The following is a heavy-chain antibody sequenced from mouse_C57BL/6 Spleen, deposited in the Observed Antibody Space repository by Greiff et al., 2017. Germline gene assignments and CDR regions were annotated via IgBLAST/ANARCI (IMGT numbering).Heavy chain of an antibody. Sequence: QVQLQQPGAELVKPGASVKLSCKASGYTFTSYWMHWVKQRPGQGLEWIGMIHPNSGSTNYNEKFKSKATLTVDKSSSTAYMQLSSLTSEDSAVYYCAVYYDYYVFAYWGQGTLVTVSA. CDR2: IHPNSGST. CDR1: GYTFTSYW. D-gene: IGHD2-4*01. V-gene: IGHV1-64*01. CDR3: AVYYDYYVFAY. J-gene: IGHJ3*01.